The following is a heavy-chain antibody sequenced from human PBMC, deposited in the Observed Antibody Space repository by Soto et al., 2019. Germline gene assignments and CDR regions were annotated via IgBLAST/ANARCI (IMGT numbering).Heavy chain of an antibody. J-gene: IGHJ6*02. Sequence: VGSLRLSCAASGFTFSSYEMDWVRQAPGKGLEWVSYISSSGSTIYYADSVKGRFTISRDNAKNSLYLQMNSLRAEDTAVYYCARGVEVPDANYYGMDVWGQGTTVTVSS. CDR2: ISSSGSTI. V-gene: IGHV3-48*03. CDR3: ARGVEVPDANYYGMDV. D-gene: IGHD2-2*01. CDR1: GFTFSSYE.